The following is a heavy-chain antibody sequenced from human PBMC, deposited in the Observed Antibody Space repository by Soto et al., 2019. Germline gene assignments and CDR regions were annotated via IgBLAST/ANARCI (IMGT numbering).Heavy chain of an antibody. Sequence: GGSLRLSCAASGFTFSTYGMHWVRQAPGKGLEWMAVISYDGSNKYFKDSVKGRFTISRDNSKNTLYLQMNSLRSEDTAVYYCARKPVYDSSGYYLDYWGQGTLVTAPQ. V-gene: IGHV3-30*03. CDR2: ISYDGSNK. CDR3: ARKPVYDSSGYYLDY. D-gene: IGHD3-22*01. CDR1: GFTFSTYG. J-gene: IGHJ4*02.